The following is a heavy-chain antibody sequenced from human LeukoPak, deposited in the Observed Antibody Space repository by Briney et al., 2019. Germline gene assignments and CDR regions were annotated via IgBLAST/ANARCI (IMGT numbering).Heavy chain of an antibody. CDR1: GFTFSSYG. J-gene: IGHJ3*02. V-gene: IGHV3-23*01. CDR2: ISGSGGST. Sequence: GGSLRLSCAASGFTFSSYGMSWVRQAPGKGLEWVSAISGSGGSTHYADSVKGRFTISRDNSKNTLYLQMNSLRAEDTAVYYCAKRALFCGGDCYPPSDVFDIGGKGKRVTVSS. D-gene: IGHD2-21*01. CDR3: AKRALFCGGDCYPPSDVFDI.